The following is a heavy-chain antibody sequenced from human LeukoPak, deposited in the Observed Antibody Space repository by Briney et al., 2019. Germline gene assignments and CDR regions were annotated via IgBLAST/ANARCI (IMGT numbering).Heavy chain of an antibody. V-gene: IGHV3-33*01. CDR1: GFTFSSYG. CDR2: IWYDGSNT. J-gene: IGHJ4*02. D-gene: IGHD3-16*01. Sequence: GGSVRLSCAASGFTFSSYGMHWVRQAPGKGLEWVAIIWYDGSNTYYADSAKGRFTISRDNSKNTLYLEMNSLRAEDTAIYYCAPDHGGYWGQGTLVTVSS. CDR3: APDHGGY.